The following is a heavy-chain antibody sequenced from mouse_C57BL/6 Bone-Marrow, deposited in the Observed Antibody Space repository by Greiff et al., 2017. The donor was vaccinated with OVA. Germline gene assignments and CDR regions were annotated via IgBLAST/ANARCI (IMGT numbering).Heavy chain of an antibody. D-gene: IGHD2-1*01. V-gene: IGHV1-82*01. CDR3: ASVYRFAY. J-gene: IGHJ3*01. CDR1: GYAFSSSW. CDR2: IYPGDGDT. Sequence: VQGVESGPELVKPGASVKISCKASGYAFSSSWMNWVKQRPGTGLEWIGRIYPGDGDTNYNGKFKGKATLTADKSSSTAYMQLSSLTSEDSAVYFCASVYRFAYWGQGTLVTVSA.